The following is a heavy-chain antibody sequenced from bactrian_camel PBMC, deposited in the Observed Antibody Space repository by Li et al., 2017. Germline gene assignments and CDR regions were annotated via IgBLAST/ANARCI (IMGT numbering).Heavy chain of an antibody. Sequence: HVQLVESGGGSVQAGGSLRLSCTASGYMTTTNCMGWFRQGPGKEREGVAHIYLGNERTYYSDSVKGRFTISKENNKNTLYLQMNGLKPEDTAMYYCALELRGSDCPSGRSFAYWGRGTQVTVS. CDR1: GYMTTTNC. CDR3: ALELRGSDCPSGRSFAY. V-gene: IGHV3S54*01. CDR2: IYLGNERT. J-gene: IGHJ4*01. D-gene: IGHD2*01.